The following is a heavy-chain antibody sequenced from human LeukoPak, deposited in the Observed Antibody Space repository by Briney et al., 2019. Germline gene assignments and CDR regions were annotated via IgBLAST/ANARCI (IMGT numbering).Heavy chain of an antibody. CDR3: ARESGWELQGQIDY. J-gene: IGHJ4*02. CDR1: GFTFSTYE. D-gene: IGHD1-26*01. CDR2: ISSRGSTI. Sequence: GGSLRLSCAASGFTFSTYEMNWVRQAPGKGLEWVSYISSRGSTIYYADSVKGRFTISRDNAKNSLYLQMNSLGAEDTAVYYCARESGWELQGQIDYWGQGTLVTVSS. V-gene: IGHV3-48*03.